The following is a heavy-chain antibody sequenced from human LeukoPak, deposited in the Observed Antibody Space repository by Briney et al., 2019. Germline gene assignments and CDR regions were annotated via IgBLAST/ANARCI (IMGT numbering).Heavy chain of an antibody. J-gene: IGHJ4*02. CDR1: GGSISSYY. CDR3: ARGRRDSSGYYNDY. V-gene: IGHV4-59*01. Sequence: SETLSLTCTVSGGSISSYYWSSIRQPPGKGLEWIGYIYYSGSTNYNPSLKSRVTISVDTSKNQFSLKLSSVTAADTAVYYCARGRRDSSGYYNDYWGQGTLVTVSS. D-gene: IGHD3-22*01. CDR2: IYYSGST.